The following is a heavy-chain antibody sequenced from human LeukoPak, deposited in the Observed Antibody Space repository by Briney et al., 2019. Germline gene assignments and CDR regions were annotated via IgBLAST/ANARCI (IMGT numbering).Heavy chain of an antibody. CDR3: ARIDSSGYTLDY. V-gene: IGHV3-21*01. Sequence: GGSLRLSCAASGFTFSSYSMNWVRQAPGKGLGWVSSISSSSSYIYYADSVKGRFTISRDNAKNSLYLQMNSLRAEDTAVYYCARIDSSGYTLDYWGQGTLVTVSS. CDR2: ISSSSSYI. CDR1: GFTFSSYS. D-gene: IGHD3-22*01. J-gene: IGHJ4*02.